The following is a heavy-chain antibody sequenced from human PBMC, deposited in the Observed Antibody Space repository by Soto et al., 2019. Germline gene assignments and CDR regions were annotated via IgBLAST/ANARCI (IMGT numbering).Heavy chain of an antibody. V-gene: IGHV4-4*02. CDR3: ARDPPLPGIAAAGYYYYGMDV. J-gene: IGHJ6*02. D-gene: IGHD6-13*01. CDR2: IYHSGST. CDR1: GGSISSSNW. Sequence: SETLSLTCAVSGGSISSSNWWSWVRQPPGKGLEWIGEIYHSGSTNYNPSLKSRVTIPVDKSKNQFSLKLSSVTAADTAVYYCARDPPLPGIAAAGYYYYGMDVWGQGTTVTVS.